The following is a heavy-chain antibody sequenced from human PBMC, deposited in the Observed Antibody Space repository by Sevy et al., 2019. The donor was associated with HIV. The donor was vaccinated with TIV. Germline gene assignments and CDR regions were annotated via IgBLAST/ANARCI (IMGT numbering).Heavy chain of an antibody. CDR3: ATRNHIVVVPAVAFDI. D-gene: IGHD2-2*01. V-gene: IGHV1-24*01. CDR1: GYTLTELS. Sequence: ASVKVSCKVSGYTLTELSMHWVRRAPGKGLEWMGGFDPEDGETIYAQKFQGRVTMTEDTSTDTAYMELSSLRSEDTAVYYCATRNHIVVVPAVAFDIWGQGTMVTVSS. CDR2: FDPEDGET. J-gene: IGHJ3*02.